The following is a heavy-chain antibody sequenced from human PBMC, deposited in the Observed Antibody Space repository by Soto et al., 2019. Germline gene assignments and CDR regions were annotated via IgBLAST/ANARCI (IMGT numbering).Heavy chain of an antibody. D-gene: IGHD3-22*01. CDR2: IIPIFGAA. J-gene: IGHJ4*02. CDR3: ARATCDSSGYYFHY. Sequence: SVQVSCRASWGTVSSYAISWVRRAPGQGLQWMGGIIPIFGAASYGQKFQGRVTITADESTSRGNREVSRLRSEDTALYSCARATCDSSGYYFHYWGQGTQVTVAA. V-gene: IGHV1-69*13. CDR1: WGTVSSYA.